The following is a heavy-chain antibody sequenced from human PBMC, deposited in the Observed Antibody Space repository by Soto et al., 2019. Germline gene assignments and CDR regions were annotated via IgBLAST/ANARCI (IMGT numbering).Heavy chain of an antibody. Sequence: ASVKVSCKASGYTFTSYYMHWVRQAPGQGLEWMGIINPSGGSTSYAQKFQGRVTMTRDTSTSTVYMELSSLRSEDTAVYYCAGTPRAGQDYYYYGMDVWGQGTTVTVSS. V-gene: IGHV1-46*01. D-gene: IGHD1-1*01. CDR3: AGTPRAGQDYYYYGMDV. J-gene: IGHJ6*02. CDR2: INPSGGST. CDR1: GYTFTSYY.